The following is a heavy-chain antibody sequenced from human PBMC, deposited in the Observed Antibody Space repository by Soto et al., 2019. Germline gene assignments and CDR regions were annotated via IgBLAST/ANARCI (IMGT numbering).Heavy chain of an antibody. D-gene: IGHD3-22*01. CDR2: IYYSGST. J-gene: IGHJ6*02. CDR1: GGSISSYY. Sequence: TSETLSLTCTVSGGSISSYYWSWIRQPPGKGLEWIGYIYYSGSTNYNPSLKSRVTISVDTSKNQFSLKLSSVTAADTAVYYCARDYYDSSGYLAGYYYYYYGMDVWGQGTTVTVSS. CDR3: ARDYYDSSGYLAGYYYYYYGMDV. V-gene: IGHV4-59*01.